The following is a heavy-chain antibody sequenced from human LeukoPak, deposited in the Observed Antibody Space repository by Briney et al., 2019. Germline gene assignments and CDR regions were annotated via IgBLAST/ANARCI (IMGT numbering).Heavy chain of an antibody. CDR1: GFTFSSYW. CDR2: IKQDGSEK. Sequence: GGSLRLSCAASGFTFSSYWMSWVRQAPGKGLEWVANIKQDGSEKYYVDSVKGRFTISRDNAKNSLYLQMNSLRAEDTAVYYCARGSYYYGSGRYLPVDYWGQGTLVTVSS. D-gene: IGHD3-10*01. V-gene: IGHV3-7*01. CDR3: ARGSYYYGSGRYLPVDY. J-gene: IGHJ4*02.